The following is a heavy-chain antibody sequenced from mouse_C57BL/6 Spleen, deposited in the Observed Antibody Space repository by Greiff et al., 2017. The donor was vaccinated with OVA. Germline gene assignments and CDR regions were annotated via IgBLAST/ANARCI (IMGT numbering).Heavy chain of an antibody. V-gene: IGHV5-9-1*02. D-gene: IGHD2-4*01. CDR2: ISSGGDYI. Sequence: EVQRVESGEGLVKPGGSLKLSCAASGFTFSSYAMSWVRQTPEKRLEWVAYISSGGDYIYYADTVKGRFTISRDNARNTLYLQMSSLKSEDTAMYYCTREGDYDAVAYWGQGTLVTVSA. CDR3: TREGDYDAVAY. CDR1: GFTFSSYA. J-gene: IGHJ3*01.